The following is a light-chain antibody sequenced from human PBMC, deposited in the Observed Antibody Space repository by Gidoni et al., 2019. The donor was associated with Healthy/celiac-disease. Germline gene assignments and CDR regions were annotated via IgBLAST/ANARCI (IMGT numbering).Light chain of an antibody. CDR2: WAS. Sequence: DIVMTQSPDSLAVSLGERATINCKSSQSVLYSSNNKNYLAWYQQKPGQPPTLLIYWASTRESRVPDRFSGRGSGTDFTLTISSLQAEDVAVYYCQQYYSTPWPFGQGTKVEIK. V-gene: IGKV4-1*01. CDR3: QQYYSTPWP. CDR1: QSVLYSSNNKNY. J-gene: IGKJ1*01.